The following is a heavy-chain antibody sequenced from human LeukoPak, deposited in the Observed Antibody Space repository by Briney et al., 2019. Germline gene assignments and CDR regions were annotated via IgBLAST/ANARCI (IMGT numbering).Heavy chain of an antibody. Sequence: SETLSLTCTVSGGSISSYYWSWIRQPPGKGLEWIGYIYYSGSTNYNPSLKSRVTISVDTSKNQFSLKLSSVTAADTAVYYCARVKLARYSVDAFDIWGQGIMVTVSS. J-gene: IGHJ3*02. D-gene: IGHD2-15*01. CDR3: ARVKLARYSVDAFDI. V-gene: IGHV4-59*01. CDR1: GGSISSYY. CDR2: IYYSGST.